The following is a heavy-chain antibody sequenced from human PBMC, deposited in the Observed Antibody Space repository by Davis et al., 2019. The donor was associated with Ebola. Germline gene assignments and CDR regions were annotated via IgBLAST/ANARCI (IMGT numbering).Heavy chain of an antibody. D-gene: IGHD6-13*01. CDR1: GFTFSSYS. V-gene: IGHV3-48*01. CDR2: ISSSSSTI. Sequence: GSLRLSCAASGFTFSSYSMNWVRQAPGKGLEWVSYISSSSSTIYYADSVKGRFTISRDNAKNSLYLQMNSLRAEDTAVYYCARGIAAAGILYYYGMDVWGKGTTVTVSS. J-gene: IGHJ6*04. CDR3: ARGIAAAGILYYYGMDV.